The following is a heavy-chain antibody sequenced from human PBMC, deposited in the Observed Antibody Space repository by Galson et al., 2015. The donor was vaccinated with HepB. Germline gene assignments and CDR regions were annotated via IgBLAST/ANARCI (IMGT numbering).Heavy chain of an antibody. J-gene: IGHJ6*02. CDR1: GYSFTSYW. D-gene: IGHD3-10*01. CDR2: IDPSDSYT. Sequence: QSGAEVKKAGESLRISCKGSGYSFTSYWISWVRQMPGKGLEWMGRIDPSDSYTNYSPSFQGHVTISADKSISTAYLQWSSLKASDTAMYYCARSSGSGSFAYYYYGMDVWGQGTTVTVSS. V-gene: IGHV5-10-1*01. CDR3: ARSSGSGSFAYYYYGMDV.